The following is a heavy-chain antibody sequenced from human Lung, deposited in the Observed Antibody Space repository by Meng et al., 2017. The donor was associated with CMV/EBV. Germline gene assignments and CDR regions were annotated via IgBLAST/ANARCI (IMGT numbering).Heavy chain of an antibody. CDR1: GFTFSRFS. J-gene: IGHJ6*02. D-gene: IGHD1-1*01. CDR3: AKNYNPNPRYYYGVDV. CDR2: ISYDGKDT. Sequence: GESLKISCEASGFTFSRFSLHWVRQAPGKGLEWVAVISYDGKDTHYADSVKGQFTISRDNYKSTLYLQMNSLRPEDTAVYYCAKNYNPNPRYYYGVDVWGRGXTVTVSS. V-gene: IGHV3-30-3*02.